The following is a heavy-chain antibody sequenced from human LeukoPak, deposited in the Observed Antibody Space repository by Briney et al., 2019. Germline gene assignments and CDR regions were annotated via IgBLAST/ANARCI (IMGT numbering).Heavy chain of an antibody. CDR2: IRYDGSNK. V-gene: IGHV3-30*02. CDR1: GFTFSSYG. Sequence: PGGSLRLSCAASGFTFSSYGMHWVRQAPGKGLEWVAFIRYDGSNKYYADSVKGRFTISRDNSKNTLYLQMNSLRAEDTAVYYCAKALYYYDSSGYHYWGQGTLVTVSS. J-gene: IGHJ4*02. D-gene: IGHD3-22*01. CDR3: AKALYYYDSSGYHY.